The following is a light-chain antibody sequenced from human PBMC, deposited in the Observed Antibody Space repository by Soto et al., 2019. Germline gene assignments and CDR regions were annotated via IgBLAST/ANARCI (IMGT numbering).Light chain of an antibody. CDR3: QQYHTSQLN. J-gene: IGKJ4*01. CDR1: QSLSSDY. Sequence: EIVLTQSPGTLSLSPGERATLSCRASQSLSSDYLAWYQQKPGQAPRLLIYDASNRVTGIPDRFSGGGSETDFTLTISRLEPEDFEVYYCQQYHTSQLNFGGGTKVDI. CDR2: DAS. V-gene: IGKV3-20*01.